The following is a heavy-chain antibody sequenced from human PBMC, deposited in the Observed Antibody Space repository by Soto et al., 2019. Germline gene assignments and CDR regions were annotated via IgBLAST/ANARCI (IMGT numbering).Heavy chain of an antibody. Sequence: ASVKVSCKASGYTFTSYDINWVRQATGQGLEWMGWMNPNSGNTGYAQKFQGRVTMTRNTSISTAYMELSSLRSEDTAVYYCAREVEIMVRSVYGYYMDVWGKGTTVTVSS. CDR3: AREVEIMVRSVYGYYMDV. CDR2: MNPNSGNT. D-gene: IGHD3-10*01. CDR1: GYTFTSYD. J-gene: IGHJ6*03. V-gene: IGHV1-8*01.